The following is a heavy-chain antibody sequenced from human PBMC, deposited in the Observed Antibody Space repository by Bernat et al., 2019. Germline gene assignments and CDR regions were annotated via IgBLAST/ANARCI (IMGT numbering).Heavy chain of an antibody. CDR3: ATVASSGWYYFDY. V-gene: IGHV4-39*01. Sequence: QLQLQESGPGLVKPSETLSLTCTVSGGSISSSSYYWGWIRQPPGKGLEWIGYIYYSGSAYYNPSLKSRVTIPVDTSKSQFSLKLSSVTAADTAVYYCATVASSGWYYFDYWGQGTLVTVSS. J-gene: IGHJ4*02. CDR1: GGSISSSSYY. D-gene: IGHD6-19*01. CDR2: IYYSGSA.